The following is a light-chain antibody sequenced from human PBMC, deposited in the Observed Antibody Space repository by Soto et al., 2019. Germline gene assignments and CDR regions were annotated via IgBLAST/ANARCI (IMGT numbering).Light chain of an antibody. CDR3: QQYNDWILS. V-gene: IGKV3D-7*01. J-gene: IGKJ1*01. CDR2: GAS. Sequence: EIVMTQSPATLSLSPGKRATLSCRASQSVSSSYLSWYQQKPGQAPRLLIYGASNRATGIPARFSGSGSGTDFTLTISSLQSEDFAVYYCQQYNDWILSFGQGTKVDIK. CDR1: QSVSSSY.